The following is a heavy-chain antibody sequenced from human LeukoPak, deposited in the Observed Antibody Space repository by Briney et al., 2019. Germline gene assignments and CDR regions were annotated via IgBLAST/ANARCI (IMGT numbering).Heavy chain of an antibody. Sequence: PSETLSLTCTVSGGSISSSSYYWGWIRQPPGKGLEWIGSIYYSGSTYYNPSLKSRVTISVDTSKNQFSLKLSSVTAADTAVYYCARSLYYYGSGALGRWFDPWGQGTLVTVSS. CDR3: ARSLYYYGSGALGRWFDP. CDR1: GGSISSSSYY. V-gene: IGHV4-39*01. CDR2: IYYSGST. J-gene: IGHJ5*02. D-gene: IGHD3-10*01.